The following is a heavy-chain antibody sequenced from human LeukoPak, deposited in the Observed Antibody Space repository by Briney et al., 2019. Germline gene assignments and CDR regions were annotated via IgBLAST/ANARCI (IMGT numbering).Heavy chain of an antibody. CDR1: GFTFNTYA. Sequence: GGSLRLSCEASGFTFNTYAMSWVRQAPGKGLEWVSAISGSGDYTYYTNSVEGRFTISRDNSKNTLYLQMNSLRAEDTAVYYCKGGYCSSTSCLGGHYMDVWGKGTTVTVSS. J-gene: IGHJ6*03. CDR3: KGGYCSSTSCLGGHYMDV. D-gene: IGHD2-2*01. CDR2: ISGSGDYT. V-gene: IGHV3-23*01.